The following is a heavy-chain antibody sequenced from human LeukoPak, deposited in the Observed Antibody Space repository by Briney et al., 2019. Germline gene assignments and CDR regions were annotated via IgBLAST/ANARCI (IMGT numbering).Heavy chain of an antibody. CDR3: ARGGFFGVVIWYFDL. CDR2: IYHSGST. CDR1: GGSISSGGYY. D-gene: IGHD3-3*01. V-gene: IGHV4-30-2*01. J-gene: IGHJ2*01. Sequence: SETLSLTCTVSGGSISSGGYYWSWIRQPPGKGLEWIGYIYHSGSTYYNPSLKSRVTISVDRSKNQFSLKLSSVTAADTAVYYCARGGFFGVVIWYFDLWGRGTLVTVSS.